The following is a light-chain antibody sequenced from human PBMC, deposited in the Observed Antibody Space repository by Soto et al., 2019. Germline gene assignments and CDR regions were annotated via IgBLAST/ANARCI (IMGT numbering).Light chain of an antibody. CDR3: QHRGRWPRT. CDR2: GAS. V-gene: IGKV3-11*01. J-gene: IGKJ2*01. Sequence: EIVLTQSPATLSLSPGERATLSCRASQSVSSYLAWYQPKPGQAPRLLIYGASNRATGIPARFSGSGSGTDFTLTISSLEPEDFAVYYCQHRGRWPRTFGQGTKLESK. CDR1: QSVSSY.